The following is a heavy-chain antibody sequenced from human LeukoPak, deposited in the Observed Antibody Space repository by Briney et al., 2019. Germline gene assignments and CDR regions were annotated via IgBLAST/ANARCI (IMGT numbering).Heavy chain of an antibody. CDR3: ARGPPIRGYRYGYDTGYYYSYSMDV. CDR1: GYTFT. Sequence: GASVKVSCKASGYTFTNWVRQATGQGLEWMGWMNPISGNTGHAQKFQGRVTMTRDTSISTAYMELSSLRSEDTAVYYCARGPPIRGYRYGYDTGYYYSYSMDVWGKGTTVTISS. J-gene: IGHJ6*03. V-gene: IGHV1-8*01. CDR2: MNPISGNT. D-gene: IGHD5-18*01.